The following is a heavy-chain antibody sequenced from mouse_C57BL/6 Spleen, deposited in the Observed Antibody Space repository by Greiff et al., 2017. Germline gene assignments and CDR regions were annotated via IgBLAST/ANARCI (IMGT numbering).Heavy chain of an antibody. J-gene: IGHJ1*03. V-gene: IGHV5-16*01. CDR1: GFTFTDYY. CDR3: ARDRDYYGSSPDWYFDV. D-gene: IGHD1-1*01. Sequence: EVQLVQSEAGLVQPGSSMKLSCTASGFTFTDYYMAWVRQVPEKGLEWVANINYDGSSTYYLDSLKSRFIISRDNAKNILYLQMSSLKSEDTATYYCARDRDYYGSSPDWYFDVWGTGTTVTVSS. CDR2: INYDGSST.